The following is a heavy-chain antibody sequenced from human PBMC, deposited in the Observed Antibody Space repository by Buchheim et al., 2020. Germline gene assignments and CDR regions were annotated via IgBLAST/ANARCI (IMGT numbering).Heavy chain of an antibody. CDR1: GGSISSSNW. CDR3: ARDKKITIFGAVHYYYGMDV. D-gene: IGHD3-3*01. J-gene: IGHJ6*02. Sequence: QVQLQESGPGLVKPSGTLSLTCAVSGGSISSSNWWSWVRQPPGKGLEWIGEIYHSGSTNYNPSLKSRVTLSVDKSKNQFSLKLSSVTAADTAVYYCARDKKITIFGAVHYYYGMDVWGQGTT. V-gene: IGHV4-4*02. CDR2: IYHSGST.